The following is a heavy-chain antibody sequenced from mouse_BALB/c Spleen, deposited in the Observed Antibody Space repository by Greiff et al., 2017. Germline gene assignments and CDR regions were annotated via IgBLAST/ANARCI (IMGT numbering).Heavy chain of an antibody. CDR3: AREILLHY. D-gene: IGHD2-1*01. Sequence: EVKLQESGGGLVQPGGSLRLSCATSGFTFTDYYMSWVRQPPGKALEWLGFIRNKANGYTTEYSASVKGRFTISRDNSQSILYLQMNTLRAEDSATYYCAREILLHYWGQGTSVTVSS. J-gene: IGHJ4*01. V-gene: IGHV7-3*02. CDR2: IRNKANGYTT. CDR1: GFTFTDYY.